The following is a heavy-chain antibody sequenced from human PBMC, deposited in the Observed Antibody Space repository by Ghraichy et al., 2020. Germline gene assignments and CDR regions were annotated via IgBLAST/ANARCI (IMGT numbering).Heavy chain of an antibody. CDR2: ISYSGIT. V-gene: IGHV4-31*03. D-gene: IGHD6-6*01. Sequence: SETLSLTCSVSGGSIITGGYYLSWIRQPPGKGLEWIGYISYSGITYKNPSLKTRLTISIDTSKNQFSLNLTSVTAADTAVYYCARGGKEGSSLHYYYGVDVWGQGTTVTVSS. CDR1: GGSIITGGYY. J-gene: IGHJ6*02. CDR3: ARGGKEGSSLHYYYGVDV.